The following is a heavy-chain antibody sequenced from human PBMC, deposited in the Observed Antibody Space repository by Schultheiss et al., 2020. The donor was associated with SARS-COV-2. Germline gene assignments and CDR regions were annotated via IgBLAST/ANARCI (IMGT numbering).Heavy chain of an antibody. CDR3: AKELQTVTSTFYYYYYGMDV. J-gene: IGHJ6*02. CDR2: ISGSGGST. Sequence: GGSLRLSCAASGFTFSSYAMSWVRQAPGKGLEWVSGISGSGGSTYYADSVKGRFTISRDSSKNTVSLQMKSLQMNSLRAEDTAVYYCAKELQTVTSTFYYYYYGMDVWGQGTTVTVSS. V-gene: IGHV3-23*01. CDR1: GFTFSSYA. D-gene: IGHD4-17*01.